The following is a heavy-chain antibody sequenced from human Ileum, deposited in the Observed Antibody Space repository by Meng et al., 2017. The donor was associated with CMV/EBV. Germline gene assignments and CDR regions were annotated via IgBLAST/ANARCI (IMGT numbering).Heavy chain of an antibody. CDR2: ISTRSSSI. V-gene: IGHV3-21*01. Sequence: GGSLSLSCEASGLIFTNYKMPWFRQAPAKGLEWVSSISTRSSSISYADSVKGRFTISRDNAKSSLYLQMDTLRAEDTAVYYCASGFCGSTTCYREFDNWGPGMLVTVSS. CDR3: ASGFCGSTTCYREFDN. D-gene: IGHD2-2*01. CDR1: GLIFTNYK. J-gene: IGHJ4*02.